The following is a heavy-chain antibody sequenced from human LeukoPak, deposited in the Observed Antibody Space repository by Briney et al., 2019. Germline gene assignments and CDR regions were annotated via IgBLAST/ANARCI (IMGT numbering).Heavy chain of an antibody. V-gene: IGHV3-33*01. J-gene: IGHJ4*02. D-gene: IGHD2-15*01. CDR3: AREGLVALLDY. Sequence: GGSLRLSCAASGFTFSSYGMHWVRQAPGKGLEWVAVIWYDGSNKYYADSVKGRFTISRDNSKNTLYPQMNSLRAEDTAVYYCAREGLVALLDYWGQGTLVTVSS. CDR2: IWYDGSNK. CDR1: GFTFSSYG.